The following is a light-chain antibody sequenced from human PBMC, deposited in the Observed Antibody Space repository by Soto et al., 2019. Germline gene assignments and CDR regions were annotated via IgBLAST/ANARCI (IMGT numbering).Light chain of an antibody. CDR2: ATS. CDR1: QAISSY. Sequence: DIQLTQSPSSLSASVGDRVTITCRASQAISSYLAWYQQKPGKVPELLIYATSTLQSGAPSRFSSSGSGTDFTLTISSLQPEDVAAYYCDKYNHAQTVGGGPKVEIK. J-gene: IGKJ4*01. V-gene: IGKV1-27*01. CDR3: DKYNHAQT.